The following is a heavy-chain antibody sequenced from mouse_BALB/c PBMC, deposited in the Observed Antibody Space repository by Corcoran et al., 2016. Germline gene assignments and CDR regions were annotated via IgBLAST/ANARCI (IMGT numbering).Heavy chain of an antibody. J-gene: IGHJ3*01. V-gene: IGHV9-1*02. D-gene: IGHD1-1*01. CDR2: INTYTGEP. CDR1: GYTFTNYG. CDR3: ASYYGSSCAY. Sequence: QIQLVQSGTELKKPGETVKGSCKASGYTFTNYGMNWVKQAPGKGLKWMGWINTYTGEPTYADDFKGRFAFSLETSASTAYLQINHLKNEDMATYFCASYYGSSCAYWGQAPLVTVSA.